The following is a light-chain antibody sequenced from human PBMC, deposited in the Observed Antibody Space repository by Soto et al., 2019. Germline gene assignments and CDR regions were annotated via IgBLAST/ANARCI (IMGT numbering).Light chain of an antibody. CDR1: SSDVGGYNY. Sequence: QSALTQPPSVSGSPGQSVTISCTGTSSDVGGYNYVSWYQQHPGKAPKLMIYDVSNRPSGVSDRFSGSKSGNTASLTISGLQAEDEADYYCSSYASSNTRMVFGTGTQLTVL. CDR3: SSYASSNTRMV. J-gene: IGLJ2*01. CDR2: DVS. V-gene: IGLV2-14*01.